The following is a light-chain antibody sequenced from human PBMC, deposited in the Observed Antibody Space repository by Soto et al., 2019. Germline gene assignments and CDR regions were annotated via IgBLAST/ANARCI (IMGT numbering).Light chain of an antibody. V-gene: IGLV3-21*02. CDR1: NIGSKS. J-gene: IGLJ1*01. CDR3: QVWDSMSDHFV. Sequence: SSELTQPPSVSVAPGQTARISCGGNNIGSKSVHWFQQKPGQAPVLVVYDDNDRPSGIPERFSGSNSGNTATLTISRVEAGDEADYYCQVWDSMSDHFVFGTGTKLTVL. CDR2: DDN.